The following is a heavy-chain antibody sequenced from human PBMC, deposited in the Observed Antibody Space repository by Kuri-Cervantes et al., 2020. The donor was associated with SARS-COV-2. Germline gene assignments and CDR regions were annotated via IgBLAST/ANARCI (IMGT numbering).Heavy chain of an antibody. CDR1: GGSISSSSYY. V-gene: IGHV4-39*01. J-gene: IGHJ4*02. Sequence: GSLRLSCTVSGGSISSSSYYWGWIRQPPGKGLEWIGSIDYSGSTSYNPSLRSRVTISVDTSKNQFSLKLSSVTAADTAVYYCARKSACSSTSCYPGVFDYWGQGTLVTVSS. D-gene: IGHD2-2*01. CDR3: ARKSACSSTSCYPGVFDY. CDR2: IDYSGST.